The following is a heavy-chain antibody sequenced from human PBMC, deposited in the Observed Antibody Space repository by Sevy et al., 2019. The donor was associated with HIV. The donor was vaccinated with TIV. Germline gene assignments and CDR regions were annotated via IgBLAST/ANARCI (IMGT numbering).Heavy chain of an antibody. Sequence: SETLSLTCTVSGGSINSDHWNGFRQPPGKGLEWFGYVYYTGGTNYNPSLKNRVTISVDRTKNQFSLKLTSVTAADTAVYYCARRNDFDIWGQGTMVTVSS. V-gene: IGHV4-59*08. J-gene: IGHJ3*02. CDR2: VYYTGGT. CDR3: ARRNDFDI. CDR1: GGSINSDH.